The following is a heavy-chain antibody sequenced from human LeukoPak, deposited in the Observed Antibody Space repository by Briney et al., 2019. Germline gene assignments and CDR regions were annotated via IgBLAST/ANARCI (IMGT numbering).Heavy chain of an antibody. Sequence: GALRLSCAASGFAFSFYAMSWLRQPPGKGLEWVSTINANSGTTSYAASVRGRFTISRDNSKNTLYLQVNSLRADDTAVYYCAKPISGGLAVTADWFDPWGQGTLVTVSS. CDR3: AKPISGGLAVTADWFDP. CDR2: INANSGTT. D-gene: IGHD6-19*01. V-gene: IGHV3-23*01. CDR1: GFAFSFYA. J-gene: IGHJ5*02.